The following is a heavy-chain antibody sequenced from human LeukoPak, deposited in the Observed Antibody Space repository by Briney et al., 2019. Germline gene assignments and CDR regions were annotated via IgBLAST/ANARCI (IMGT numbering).Heavy chain of an antibody. Sequence: GGSLRLSCAASGFTFSSYSMNWVRQAPGKGLEWVSSISSSSSYIYYADSVKGRFTISRDNAKKLVYLQMNSLRAEDTAIYYCARNARGPGDFWGQGTVVTVSS. J-gene: IGHJ4*02. CDR2: ISSSSSYI. V-gene: IGHV3-21*01. D-gene: IGHD2-2*01. CDR1: GFTFSSYS. CDR3: ARNARGPGDF.